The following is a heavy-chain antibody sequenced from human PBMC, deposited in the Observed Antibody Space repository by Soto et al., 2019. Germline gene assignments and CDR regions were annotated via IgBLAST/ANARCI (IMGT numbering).Heavy chain of an antibody. CDR2: IYPGDSDT. D-gene: IGHD2-15*01. V-gene: IGHV5-51*01. Sequence: EVQLVQSGAEVKKPGESLKISCKGSGYSFTSYWIGWVRQMPGKGLEWMGIIYPGDSDTRYSPSFQGQVTISADKSISTAYLQWSSLKASDTAMYYCAIAGYCSGGSCLHYYYYGMDVWGQGTTVTVSS. CDR1: GYSFTSYW. J-gene: IGHJ6*02. CDR3: AIAGYCSGGSCLHYYYYGMDV.